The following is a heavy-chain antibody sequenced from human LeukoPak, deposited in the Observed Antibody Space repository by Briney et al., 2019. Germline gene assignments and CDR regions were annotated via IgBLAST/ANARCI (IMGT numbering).Heavy chain of an antibody. CDR2: IIPIFGTA. CDR3: ARDGEMATIYDY. V-gene: IGHV1-69*01. D-gene: IGHD5-24*01. CDR1: GGTFSSYA. J-gene: IGHJ4*02. Sequence: SVKVSCKAPGGTFSSYAISWVRQAPGQGLEWMGGIIPIFGTANYAQKFQGRVTITADESTSTAYMELSSLRSEDTAVYYCARDGEMATIYDYWGQGTLVTVSS.